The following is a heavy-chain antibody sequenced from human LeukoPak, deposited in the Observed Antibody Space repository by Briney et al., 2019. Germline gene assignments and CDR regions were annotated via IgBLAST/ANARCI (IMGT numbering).Heavy chain of an antibody. CDR1: GYTLTSYG. Sequence: ASVKVSCKASGYTLTSYGISWVRQAPGQGLEWMGWISAYNGNTNYAQKLQGRVTMTTDTSTSTAYMELRSLRSDDTAVYYCARDRLGSSWYYHYYGMDVWGQGTTVTVSS. J-gene: IGHJ6*02. CDR2: ISAYNGNT. D-gene: IGHD6-13*01. CDR3: ARDRLGSSWYYHYYGMDV. V-gene: IGHV1-18*01.